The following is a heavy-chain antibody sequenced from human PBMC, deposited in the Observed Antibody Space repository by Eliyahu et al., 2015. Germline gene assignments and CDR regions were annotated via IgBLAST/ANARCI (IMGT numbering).Heavy chain of an antibody. CDR1: GASIINSNW. CDR2: ILSSGAP. CDR3: ASSSRSYP. V-gene: IGHV4-4*02. D-gene: IGHD2-2*01. J-gene: IGHJ5*02. Sequence: QVQLQESGPGLVKPSGTLSLTCAVSGASIINSNWWTWVRQPPGKGLEWIGGILSSGAPHHNPSLASRVTISVDKSKNQFSLNLKSLTAADTAVYYCASSSRSYPWGQGILVTISS.